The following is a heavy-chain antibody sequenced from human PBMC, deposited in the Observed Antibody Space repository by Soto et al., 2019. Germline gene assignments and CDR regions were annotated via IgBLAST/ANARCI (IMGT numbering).Heavy chain of an antibody. CDR1: GYTFTSYG. Sequence: QVQLVQSGAEVKKPGASVKVSCKASGYTFTSYGISWVRQAPGQGHEWMGWISAYNGNTSYAQKLQGRVTMTTDTSTSTAYMELRSLRSDDTAVYYCARITMVRELAHYFDYWGQGTLVTVSS. J-gene: IGHJ4*02. D-gene: IGHD3-10*01. CDR2: ISAYNGNT. CDR3: ARITMVRELAHYFDY. V-gene: IGHV1-18*04.